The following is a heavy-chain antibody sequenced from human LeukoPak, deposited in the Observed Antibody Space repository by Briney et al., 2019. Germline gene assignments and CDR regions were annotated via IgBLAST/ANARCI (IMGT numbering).Heavy chain of an antibody. D-gene: IGHD6-13*01. CDR2: IYYSGST. Sequence: SSETLSLTCTVSGGSISSSSYYWGWIRQPPGKGLEWIGSIYYSGSTYYNPSLKSRVTISVDTSKNQFSLKLSSVTAADTAVYYCAREIAAAGAYYFDYWGQGTLVTVSS. CDR1: GGSISSSSYY. CDR3: AREIAAAGAYYFDY. J-gene: IGHJ4*02. V-gene: IGHV4-39*07.